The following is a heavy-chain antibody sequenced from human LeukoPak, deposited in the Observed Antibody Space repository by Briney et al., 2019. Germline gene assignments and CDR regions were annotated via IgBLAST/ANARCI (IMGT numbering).Heavy chain of an antibody. V-gene: IGHV3-74*01. CDR3: VRSLGAYSY. D-gene: IGHD2-15*01. J-gene: IGHJ4*01. CDR1: GFXLSNYW. Sequence: PGGSLRLSCAASGFXLSNYWIHWVRQAPGKGLVWVSRINTDGSITTYADSVKGRFTISRDNAENTVYLQMNSLRAEDTAVYYCVRSLGAYSYWGHGTLVTVSS. CDR2: INTDGSIT.